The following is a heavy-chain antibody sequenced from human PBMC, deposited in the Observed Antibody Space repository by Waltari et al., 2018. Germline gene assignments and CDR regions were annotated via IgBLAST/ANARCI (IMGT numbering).Heavy chain of an antibody. V-gene: IGHV7-4-1*02. CDR2: INTNAGTP. D-gene: IGHD2-8*01. Sequence: QVQLVQSGSELKKPGASVKVSCKASGYTFTSYAKNWGRQAPGQGLDWMGWINTNAGTPTQAQGFTGRFVFSLDTSVSTAYLQISSLKAEDTAVYYCARSALVSDAFDIWGQGTMVTVSS. CDR1: GYTFTSYA. CDR3: ARSALVSDAFDI. J-gene: IGHJ3*02.